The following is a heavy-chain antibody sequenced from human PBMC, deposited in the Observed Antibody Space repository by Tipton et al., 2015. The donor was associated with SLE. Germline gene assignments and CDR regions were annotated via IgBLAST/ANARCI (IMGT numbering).Heavy chain of an antibody. J-gene: IGHJ4*02. Sequence: TLSLTCAVYGGALSGHYCSWGRQPPGKGLGGLGKINHSGSTNHNPSPKSRVTISVDTSKNQFSLKLTSLTAADTAVYFCARGLYGDEPGYWGQGTLVTVSS. CDR3: ARGLYGDEPGY. D-gene: IGHD4-17*01. CDR2: INHSGST. V-gene: IGHV4-34*01. CDR1: GGALSGHY.